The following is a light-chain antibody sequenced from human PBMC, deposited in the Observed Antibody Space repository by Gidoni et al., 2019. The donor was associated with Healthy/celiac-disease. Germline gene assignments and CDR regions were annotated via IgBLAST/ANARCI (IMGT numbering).Light chain of an antibody. CDR2: AKN. CDR1: SLRSYY. CDR3: NSRDSSGNHVV. J-gene: IGLJ2*01. V-gene: IGLV3-19*01. Sequence: SSELTQVSAVSVDLGQTVRITCQGDSLRSYYASWYQQKPGQAPVLVIYAKNNRPSGIPDRFSGSSSGNTASLTITGAQAEEEADYYCNSRDSSGNHVVFGGGTKLTVL.